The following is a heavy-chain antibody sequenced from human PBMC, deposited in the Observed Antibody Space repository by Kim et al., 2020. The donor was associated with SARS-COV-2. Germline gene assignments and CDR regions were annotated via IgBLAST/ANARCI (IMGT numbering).Heavy chain of an antibody. CDR1: GFTFSSYA. J-gene: IGHJ6*02. CDR2: ISGSGGST. Sequence: GGSLRLSCAASGFTFSSYAMSWVRQAPGKGLEWVSAISGSGGSTYYADSVKGRFTISRDNSKNTLYLQMNSLRAEDTAVYYCAHIPRPGATGGGWYYYYGMDVWGQGTTVTVSS. V-gene: IGHV3-23*01. D-gene: IGHD1-26*01. CDR3: AHIPRPGATGGGWYYYYGMDV.